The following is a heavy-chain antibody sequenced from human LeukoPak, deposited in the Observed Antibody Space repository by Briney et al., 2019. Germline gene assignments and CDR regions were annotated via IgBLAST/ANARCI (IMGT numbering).Heavy chain of an antibody. D-gene: IGHD6-19*01. Sequence: AGGSLRLSCVASGFTFSSYAMHWVRQAPGKGLEWVAVISYDGSNKYYADSVKGRFTISRDNSKNTLYLQMNSLRAEDTAVYYCARDKQYSSGWSNWFDPWGQGTLVTVSS. J-gene: IGHJ5*02. CDR1: GFTFSSYA. CDR2: ISYDGSNK. CDR3: ARDKQYSSGWSNWFDP. V-gene: IGHV3-30-3*01.